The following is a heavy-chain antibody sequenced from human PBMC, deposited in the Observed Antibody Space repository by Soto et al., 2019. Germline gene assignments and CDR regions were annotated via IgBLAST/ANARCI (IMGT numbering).Heavy chain of an antibody. Sequence: GASVKVSCKASGYTFTGYYMHWVRQAPGQGLEWMGWINPNSGGTDYAQKFQGWVTMTRDTSISTAYMELSRLRSDVTAVYYCARSGGYSSSNTFDYWGQGTLVTVSS. CDR3: ARSGGYSSSNTFDY. CDR2: INPNSGGT. J-gene: IGHJ4*02. D-gene: IGHD6-6*01. CDR1: GYTFTGYY. V-gene: IGHV1-2*04.